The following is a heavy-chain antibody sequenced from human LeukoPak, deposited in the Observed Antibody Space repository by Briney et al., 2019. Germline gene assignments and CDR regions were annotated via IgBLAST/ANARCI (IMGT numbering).Heavy chain of an antibody. CDR2: IKHNGDEL. Sequence: PGGSLRLSCAASGFTFSSYWMTWVRQAPGKGLEWVANIKHNGDELNYVDSVEDRFTISRDNAKDSLYLHMTSLRAEDTAVYYCARELRTFDSWGQGTLVTVSS. D-gene: IGHD3-16*01. CDR3: ARELRTFDS. J-gene: IGHJ4*02. V-gene: IGHV3-7*01. CDR1: GFTFSSYW.